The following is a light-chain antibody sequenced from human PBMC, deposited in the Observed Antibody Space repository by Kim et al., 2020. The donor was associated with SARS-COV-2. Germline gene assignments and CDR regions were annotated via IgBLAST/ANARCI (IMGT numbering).Light chain of an antibody. V-gene: IGLV3-1*01. CDR2: QDT. CDR3: QAWDSNTRRV. J-gene: IGLJ3*02. CDR1: NLGDKF. Sequence: VSPGQTASITCSGDNLGDKFPCWYQHKPGQSPVLVFYQDTKRPSGIPERFSGSSSGNTATLTISGTQAMDEADYYCQAWDSNTRRVFGGGTQLTVL.